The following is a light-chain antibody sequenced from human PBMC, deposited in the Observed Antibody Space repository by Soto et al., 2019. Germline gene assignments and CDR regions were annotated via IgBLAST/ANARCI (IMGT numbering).Light chain of an antibody. CDR3: QQFGT. V-gene: IGKV3-20*01. Sequence: ELVLTQSPGTLSLSPGERATLSCRASQSVSSSYLAWYQQKPGQAPRLLIYGASSRATGIPDRFSGSGSGTDFTLTISRLEPEDFAVYYCQQFGTLGQGTKVDIK. J-gene: IGKJ1*01. CDR2: GAS. CDR1: QSVSSSY.